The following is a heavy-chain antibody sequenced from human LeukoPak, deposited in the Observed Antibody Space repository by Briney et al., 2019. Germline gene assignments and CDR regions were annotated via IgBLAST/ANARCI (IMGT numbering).Heavy chain of an antibody. CDR1: GGSLTSTYYF. D-gene: IGHD3-22*01. CDR3: AKGGRIFTSGYYDNTGYFDYFDY. J-gene: IGHJ4*02. V-gene: IGHV4-39*07. Sequence: PSETLSLTCTVSGGSLTSTYYFWGWIRQPPGKGLEWIGSISHTGSTYYNPSLKSRVTLSVDTSKNQFSLKLSSVTAAATAVYLFAKGGRIFTSGYYDNTGYFDYFDYWGQGTLVPVSS. CDR2: ISHTGST.